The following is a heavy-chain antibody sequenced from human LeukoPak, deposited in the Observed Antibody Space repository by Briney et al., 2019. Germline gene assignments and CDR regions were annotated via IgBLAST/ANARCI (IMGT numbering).Heavy chain of an antibody. CDR2: INHSGST. CDR1: GGSFSGYY. D-gene: IGHD3/OR15-3a*01. CDR3: ARVLRWTGYYKLNWFDP. Sequence: SETLSLTCAVYGGSFSGYYWSWIRQPPGKGLEWIGEINHSGSTNYNPSLKSRVTISVDTSKNQFSLKLSSVTAADTAVYYCARVLRWTGYYKLNWFDPWGQGTLVTVS. J-gene: IGHJ5*02. V-gene: IGHV4-34*01.